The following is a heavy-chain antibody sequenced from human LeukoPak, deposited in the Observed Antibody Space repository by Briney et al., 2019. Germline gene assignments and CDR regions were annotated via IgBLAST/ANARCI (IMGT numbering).Heavy chain of an antibody. J-gene: IGHJ6*02. D-gene: IGHD6-13*01. CDR3: ARVSAAGMEFHYGMDV. Sequence: PSETLSLTCTVSGGSISSYYWSWMRQPPGKGLEWIGNIYYSESTNFNPSLKSRVAIAVDTSKNQFSLSMRSVTAADTAVYYCARVSAAGMEFHYGMDVWGQGTTVFVSS. CDR1: GGSISSYY. CDR2: IYYSEST. V-gene: IGHV4-59*01.